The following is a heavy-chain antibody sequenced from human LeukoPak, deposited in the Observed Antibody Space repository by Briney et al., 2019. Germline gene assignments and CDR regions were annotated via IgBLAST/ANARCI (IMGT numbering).Heavy chain of an antibody. V-gene: IGHV3-23*01. CDR3: AKDLKGVLGNDAFDI. Sequence: PGGSLRLSCAASGFTFSSYEMNWVRQAPGKGLEWVSAISGSGRSTYYADSVKGRFTISRDNSKNTLQMSSLKAEDTAVYYCAKDLKGVLGNDAFDIWGQGTMVTVSS. CDR2: ISGSGRST. D-gene: IGHD7-27*01. CDR1: GFTFSSYE. J-gene: IGHJ3*02.